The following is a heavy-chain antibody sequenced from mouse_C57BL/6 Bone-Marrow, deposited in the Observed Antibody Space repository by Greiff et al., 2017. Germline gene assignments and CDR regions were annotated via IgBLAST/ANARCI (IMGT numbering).Heavy chain of an antibody. Sequence: EVQLQQSGAELVRPGASVKLSCTASGFNIKDDYMHWVKQRPEQGLEWIGWIDPENGDTKYATKFQGKATITVDTSSNTAYLQLSSLTSADTAFYCYTRIAYWGQGTLVTVSA. CDR2: IDPENGDT. CDR1: GFNIKDDY. J-gene: IGHJ3*01. V-gene: IGHV14-4*01. CDR3: TRIAY.